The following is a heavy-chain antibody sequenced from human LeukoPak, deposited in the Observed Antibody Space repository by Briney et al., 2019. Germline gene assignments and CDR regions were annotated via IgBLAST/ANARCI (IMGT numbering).Heavy chain of an antibody. CDR1: GYTFTGYY. D-gene: IGHD2-2*01. J-gene: IGHJ5*02. V-gene: IGHV1-2*02. CDR3: ARGDIVVVPAANSAGFDP. Sequence: ASVKVSCKASGYTFTGYYMHLVRQAPGQGLEWMGWINPNSGGTNYAQKFKGRVTMTRETSISTAYMELSRLRSDDTAVYYCARGDIVVVPAANSAGFDPWGQGTLVTVSS. CDR2: INPNSGGT.